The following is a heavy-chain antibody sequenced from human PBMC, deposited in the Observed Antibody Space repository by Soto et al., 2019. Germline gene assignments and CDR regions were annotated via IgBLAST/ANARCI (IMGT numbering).Heavy chain of an antibody. Sequence: GGSLRLSCAASGFTFSSYAMHWVRQAPGKGLEWVAVISYDGSNKYYADSVKGRFTISRDNSKNTLYLQMNSLRAEDTAVYYCARDISSGWYFDYWGQGTLVTVSS. CDR2: ISYDGSNK. CDR1: GFTFSSYA. CDR3: ARDISSGWYFDY. V-gene: IGHV3-30-3*01. J-gene: IGHJ4*02. D-gene: IGHD6-19*01.